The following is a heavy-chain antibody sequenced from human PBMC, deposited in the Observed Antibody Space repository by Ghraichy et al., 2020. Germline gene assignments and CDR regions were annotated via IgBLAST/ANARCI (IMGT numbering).Heavy chain of an antibody. CDR1: GFTFSNYG. CDR3: AKVLAYGDYYYYYFYYMDV. Sequence: GSLNISCAASGFTFSNYGMHWVRQAPGKGLEWMAVISYDGSEEYYADSVKGRFTISRDNSKKTLYLQMNSLRTEDTAVYHCAKVLAYGDYYYYYFYYMDVWGKGTTVTVSS. D-gene: IGHD4-17*01. CDR2: ISYDGSEE. J-gene: IGHJ6*03. V-gene: IGHV3-30*18.